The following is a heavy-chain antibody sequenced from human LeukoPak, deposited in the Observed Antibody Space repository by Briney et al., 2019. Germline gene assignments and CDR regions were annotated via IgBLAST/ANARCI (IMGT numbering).Heavy chain of an antibody. V-gene: IGHV3-73*01. Sequence: GGSLRLSCAASGFTFSGSATHWVRQASGKGLEWVGRIRSKANSYATAYAASVKGRFTISRDDSKNTAYLQMNSLKTEDTAVYYCTRHVEYSSSRLDWFDPWGQGTLVTVSS. J-gene: IGHJ5*02. D-gene: IGHD6-6*01. CDR2: IRSKANSYAT. CDR1: GFTFSGSA. CDR3: TRHVEYSSSRLDWFDP.